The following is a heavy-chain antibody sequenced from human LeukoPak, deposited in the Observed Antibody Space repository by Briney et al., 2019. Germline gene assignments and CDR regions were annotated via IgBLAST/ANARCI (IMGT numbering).Heavy chain of an antibody. Sequence: ASETLSLTCTVSGGSISSSSYDWGWIRQPPGKGLEWIGSIYYSGSTYYNPSLKSRVTISVDTSKNQFSLKLSSVTAADTAVYYCARDMSIVGATGGGDYWGQGTLVTVSS. CDR1: GGSISSSSYD. D-gene: IGHD1-26*01. CDR2: IYYSGST. CDR3: ARDMSIVGATGGGDY. V-gene: IGHV4-39*07. J-gene: IGHJ4*02.